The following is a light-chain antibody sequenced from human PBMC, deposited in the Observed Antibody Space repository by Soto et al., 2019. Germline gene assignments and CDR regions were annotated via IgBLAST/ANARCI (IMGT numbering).Light chain of an antibody. V-gene: IGKV3-15*01. Sequence: EIAMTQSPATLSVSPGDRATLSCRASQSVSSKLSWYQQQPGQAPRLLISDASTRATGIPARFSGSGFGTEFTHTISSLQSEDFAVYYCQQFNNWPRTFGQGTKVEIK. J-gene: IGKJ1*01. CDR3: QQFNNWPRT. CDR1: QSVSSK. CDR2: DAS.